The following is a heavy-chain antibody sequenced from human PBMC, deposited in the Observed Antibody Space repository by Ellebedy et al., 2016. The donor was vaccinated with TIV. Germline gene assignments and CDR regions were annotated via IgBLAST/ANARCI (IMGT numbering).Heavy chain of an antibody. D-gene: IGHD2-21*01. CDR2: ISGSGGNT. CDR3: AKDLRLTSYSYYGMDV. V-gene: IGHV3-23*01. Sequence: GGSLRLXXAASGFTFSNFAVSWVRQAQGKGLEWVSVISGSGGNTNYANSVKGRFTISRDNSKNTVVLQMNSLRAEDTATYFCAKDLRLTSYSYYGMDVWGRGTTVTVSS. CDR1: GFTFSNFA. J-gene: IGHJ6*02.